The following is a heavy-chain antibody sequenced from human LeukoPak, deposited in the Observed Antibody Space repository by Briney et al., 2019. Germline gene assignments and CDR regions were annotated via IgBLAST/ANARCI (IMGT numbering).Heavy chain of an antibody. J-gene: IGHJ6*04. V-gene: IGHV5-10-1*01. Sequence: GESLRTSCKGPGYSFTSYWITRVPQIPGKGLEWIRRIDLSDSYTNYSPSFQGHVTISADKCISTAYQQWSSLKASDPAMYYCAREVEDIVVVVAATPHYGMDVWGKGTTVTVSS. D-gene: IGHD2-15*01. CDR1: GYSFTSYW. CDR2: IDLSDSYT. CDR3: AREVEDIVVVVAATPHYGMDV.